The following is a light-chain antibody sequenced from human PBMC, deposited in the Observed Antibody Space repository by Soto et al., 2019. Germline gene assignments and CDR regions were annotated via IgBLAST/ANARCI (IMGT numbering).Light chain of an antibody. CDR3: QQYNNWPLYT. J-gene: IGKJ2*01. CDR1: QSVSSN. Sequence: EIVMTQSPATLSVSPGERATLSCRASQSVSSNLAWYQQKPGQAPRLLIYGASTRATGIPARFSGSASGTDFTHTISSLQAEDFAVYCCQQYNNWPLYTFCQGTKLEIK. V-gene: IGKV3-15*01. CDR2: GAS.